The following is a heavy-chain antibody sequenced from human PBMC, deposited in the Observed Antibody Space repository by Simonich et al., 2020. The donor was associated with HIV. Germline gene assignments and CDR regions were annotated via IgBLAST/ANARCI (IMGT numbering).Heavy chain of an antibody. J-gene: IGHJ6*02. V-gene: IGHV1-2*02. D-gene: IGHD4-4*01. Sequence: QVQLVQSGAEVKKPGASVKVSCKASGYTFTGYYMHWVRQAPGQGLEWKGWINPNSGGTNYAKKLQGRVTMTRDTSSSTAYMELSRLRSDDTAVYYCARVGVTPYYYYAMDVWGQGTTVTVSS. CDR3: ARVGVTPYYYYAMDV. CDR1: GYTFTGYY. CDR2: INPNSGGT.